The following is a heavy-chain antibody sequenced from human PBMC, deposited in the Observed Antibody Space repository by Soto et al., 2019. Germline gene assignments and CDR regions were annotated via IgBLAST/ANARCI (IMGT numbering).Heavy chain of an antibody. CDR1: GGTFSSYA. J-gene: IGHJ6*02. CDR3: ARALISTDIVVVPAAISYYYYGMDV. V-gene: IGHV1-69*13. D-gene: IGHD2-2*02. CDR2: IIPIFGTA. Sequence: VKVSCKASGGTFSSYAISWVRQAPGQGLEWMGGIIPIFGTANYAQKFQGRVTITADKSTSTAYMELSSLRSEDTAAYYCARALISTDIVVVPAAISYYYYGMDVWGQGTTVTVSS.